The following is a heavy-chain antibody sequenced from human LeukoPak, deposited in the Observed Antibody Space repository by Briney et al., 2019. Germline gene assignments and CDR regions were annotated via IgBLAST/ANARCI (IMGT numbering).Heavy chain of an antibody. CDR1: GFTFSSYA. Sequence: PGGSLRLSCAPFGFTFSSYAMSWVRQARGKGLEWVSAISGSGGSTYYADCVKGRFTISRDNSKNTLYLQMNSLRAEDTAVYYCAKDYSRGWGFYYWGQGTLVTVSS. D-gene: IGHD6-19*01. J-gene: IGHJ4*02. CDR3: AKDYSRGWGFYY. CDR2: ISGSGGST. V-gene: IGHV3-23*01.